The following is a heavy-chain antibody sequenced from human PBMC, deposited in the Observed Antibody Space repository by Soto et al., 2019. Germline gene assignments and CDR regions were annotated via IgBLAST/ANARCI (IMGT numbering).Heavy chain of an antibody. D-gene: IGHD1-7*01. V-gene: IGHV3-48*01. J-gene: IGHJ3*02. CDR2: ISSSSSTI. CDR1: GFTFSSYS. Sequence: EVQLVESGGGLVQPGGSLRLSCAASGFTFSSYSMNWVRQAPGKGLEWVSYISSSSSTIYYADSVKGRFTISRDNSKNSLDLQMNSLRAEDTAVYYCARNARNYAGFLGAFDIWGQGTMVTVSS. CDR3: ARNARNYAGFLGAFDI.